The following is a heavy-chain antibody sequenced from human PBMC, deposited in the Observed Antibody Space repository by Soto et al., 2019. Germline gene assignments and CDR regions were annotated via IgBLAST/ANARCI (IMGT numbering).Heavy chain of an antibody. CDR1: GYTFTSYA. V-gene: IGHV1-3*01. Sequence: ASVKVSCKASGYTFTSYAMHWVRQAPGQRLEWMGWINAGNGNTKYSQKFQGRVTITRDTSASTAYMELSSLRSEDTAVYYCAREGEGQLPINWFDPWGQGTLVTVSS. D-gene: IGHD2-2*01. CDR3: AREGEGQLPINWFDP. J-gene: IGHJ5*02. CDR2: INAGNGNT.